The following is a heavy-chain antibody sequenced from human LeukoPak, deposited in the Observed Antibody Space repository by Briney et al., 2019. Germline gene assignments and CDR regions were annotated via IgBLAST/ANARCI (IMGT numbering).Heavy chain of an antibody. D-gene: IGHD2-21*01. CDR3: ARDLITIATPYLDY. V-gene: IGHV1-2*02. CDR2: INCNSGGT. Sequence: ASVKVSCKASGYTFTGYYMHWVRQAPGQGLEWMGWINCNSGGTKYSQKFQGRVTMTRDTSINTVYMELNSLRSDDTAVYYCARDLITIATPYLDYWGQGTLVTVSS. J-gene: IGHJ4*02. CDR1: GYTFTGYY.